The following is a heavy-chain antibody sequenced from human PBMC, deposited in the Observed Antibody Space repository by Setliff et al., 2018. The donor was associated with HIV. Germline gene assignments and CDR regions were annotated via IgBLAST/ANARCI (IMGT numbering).Heavy chain of an antibody. CDR2: IIPILDIT. CDR3: AGPRGDEAFDV. CDR1: GGTSNTYA. J-gene: IGHJ3*01. D-gene: IGHD3-10*01. Sequence: SVKVSCKASGGTSNTYAINWVRQAPGQGLEWVGQIIPILDITTYAQKFQGRVTITADESTSTMYMELSSLRSDYTAVYYCAGPRGDEAFDVWGQGTMVTVSS. V-gene: IGHV1-69*10.